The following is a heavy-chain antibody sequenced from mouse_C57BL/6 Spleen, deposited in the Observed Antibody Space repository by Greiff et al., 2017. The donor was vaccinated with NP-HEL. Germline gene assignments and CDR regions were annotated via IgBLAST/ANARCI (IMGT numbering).Heavy chain of an antibody. D-gene: IGHD3-1*01. CDR1: GYTFTDYE. V-gene: IGHV1-15*01. Sequence: QVQLQQSGAELVRPGASVTLSCKASGYTFTDYEMHWVKQTPVHGLEWIGAIAPETGGTAYNQKFKGKAILTADKSSSTAYMELRSLTSEDSAVYYCTRSGDSPWGQGTTLTVSS. CDR2: IAPETGGT. J-gene: IGHJ2*01. CDR3: TRSGDSP.